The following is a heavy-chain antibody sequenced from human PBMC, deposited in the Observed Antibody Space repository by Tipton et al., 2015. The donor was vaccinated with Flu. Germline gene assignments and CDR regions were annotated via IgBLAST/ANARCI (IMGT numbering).Heavy chain of an antibody. Sequence: SLRLSCAASGFTFSSYGMHWVRQAPGKGLEWVAVIWYDGSNKYYADSVKGRFTISRDNPKNTLYLQMNSLRAEDTAVYYCARDESGWVGYFDYWGQGTLVTVSS. J-gene: IGHJ4*02. V-gene: IGHV3-33*01. D-gene: IGHD6-19*01. CDR2: IWYDGSNK. CDR1: GFTFSSYG. CDR3: ARDESGWVGYFDY.